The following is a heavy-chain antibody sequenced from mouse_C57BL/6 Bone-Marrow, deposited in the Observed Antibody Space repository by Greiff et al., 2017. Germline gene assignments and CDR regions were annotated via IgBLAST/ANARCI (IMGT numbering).Heavy chain of an antibody. J-gene: IGHJ4*01. Sequence: EVKLMESGGDLVKPGGSLKLSCAASGFTFSSYGMSWVRQTPDKRLEWVGTISSGGSYTYYPHSVKGRFTITRDNAKNTLYLQMSSLESEDTALYYCAKQGAMDYWGQGTSVTVTS. CDR1: GFTFSSYG. CDR3: AKQGAMDY. V-gene: IGHV5-6*01. CDR2: ISSGGSYT.